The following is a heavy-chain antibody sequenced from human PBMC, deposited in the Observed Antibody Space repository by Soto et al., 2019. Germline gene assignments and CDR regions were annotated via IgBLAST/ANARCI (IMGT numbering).Heavy chain of an antibody. CDR2: ISAYNGNT. Sequence: ASVKVSCKASGYTFTSYGISWVRQAPGQGLEWMGWISAYNGNTNYAQKLQGRVTMTTDTSTSTAYMELRSLRSDDTAVYYCARDHRVGRFLEWFPPDGYYMDVWGKGTTVTVSS. CDR3: ARDHRVGRFLEWFPPDGYYMDV. J-gene: IGHJ6*03. D-gene: IGHD3-3*01. CDR1: GYTFTSYG. V-gene: IGHV1-18*01.